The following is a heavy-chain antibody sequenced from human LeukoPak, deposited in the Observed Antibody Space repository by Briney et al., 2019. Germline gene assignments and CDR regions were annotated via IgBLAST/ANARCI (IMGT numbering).Heavy chain of an antibody. CDR1: GYTFTSYG. J-gene: IGHJ6*03. Sequence: ASVKVSCKASGYTFTSYGISWVRQAPGQGLEWMGWISAYNGNTNYAQKLQGRVTMTTDTSTSTAYMEPRSLRSDDTAVYYCARDSWIYYYYYMDVWGKGTTVTVSS. CDR2: ISAYNGNT. CDR3: ARDSWIYYYYYMDV. D-gene: IGHD2-2*03. V-gene: IGHV1-18*01.